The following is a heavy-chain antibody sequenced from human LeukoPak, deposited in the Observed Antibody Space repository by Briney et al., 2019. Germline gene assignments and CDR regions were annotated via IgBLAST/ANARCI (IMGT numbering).Heavy chain of an antibody. D-gene: IGHD3-22*01. CDR1: GGTFSSYA. CDR3: AREVSYYDSSGPRDY. Sequence: ASVKVSCKASGGTFSSYAISWVRQAPGQGLEWMGWISAYNGNTNYAQKLQGRVTMTTDASTSTAYMELRSLRSDDTAVYYCAREVSYYDSSGPRDYWGQGTLVTVSS. V-gene: IGHV1-18*01. CDR2: ISAYNGNT. J-gene: IGHJ4*02.